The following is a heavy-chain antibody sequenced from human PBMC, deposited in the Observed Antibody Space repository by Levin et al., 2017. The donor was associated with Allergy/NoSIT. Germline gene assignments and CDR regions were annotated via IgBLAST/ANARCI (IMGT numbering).Heavy chain of an antibody. CDR3: VKDKEGDWSFDY. J-gene: IGHJ4*02. CDR1: GFTLSSCW. D-gene: IGHD3/OR15-3a*01. CDR2: IDKDGSAK. Sequence: QTGGSLRLSCAASGFTLSSCWMSWVRQAPGKGLEWVANIDKDGSAKNYVDSVKGRFTISRDNAKNSVHLQMNSLRVEDTAVYYCVKDKEGDWSFDYWGQGTLVTVSS. V-gene: IGHV3-7*01.